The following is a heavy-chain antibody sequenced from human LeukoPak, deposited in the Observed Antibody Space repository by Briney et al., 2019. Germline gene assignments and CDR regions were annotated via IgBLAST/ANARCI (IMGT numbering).Heavy chain of an antibody. J-gene: IGHJ4*02. V-gene: IGHV4-59*01. CDR2: IYYTGST. Sequence: SETLSLTCTVSGGSISSYHWSWIRQPPGKGLEWIGYIYYTGSTNYNPSLKSRVTISVDTSKNQFSLKLSSVTAADTAVYYCARDHQYNQRGYWGQGTLVTVSS. CDR1: GGSISSYH. D-gene: IGHD1-1*01. CDR3: ARDHQYNQRGY.